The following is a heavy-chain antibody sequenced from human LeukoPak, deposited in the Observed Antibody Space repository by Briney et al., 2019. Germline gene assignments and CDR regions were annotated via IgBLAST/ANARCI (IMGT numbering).Heavy chain of an antibody. V-gene: IGHV1-69*01. CDR3: ARDLGYCSGGSCPPGGFDP. CDR1: GGTFSSYA. CDR2: IIPIFGTA. Sequence: ASVKVSCKASGGTFSSYAISWVRQAPGQGLEWMGGIIPIFGTANYAQKFQGRVTTTADESTSTAYMELSSLRSEDTAVYYCARDLGYCSGGSCPPGGFDPWGQGTLVTVSS. D-gene: IGHD2-15*01. J-gene: IGHJ5*02.